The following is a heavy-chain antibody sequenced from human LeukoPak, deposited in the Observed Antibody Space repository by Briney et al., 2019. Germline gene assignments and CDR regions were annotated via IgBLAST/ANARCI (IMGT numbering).Heavy chain of an antibody. Sequence: PGRSLRLSCAASGFTFSSYGMHWVRQAPGKGLEWVAVIWYDGSNKYYADSVKGRFTISRDNSKNTLYLQMNSLRAEDTAVYYCAKDRSYDSSGYPDYWGQGTLVTVSS. D-gene: IGHD3-22*01. J-gene: IGHJ4*02. V-gene: IGHV3-33*06. CDR2: IWYDGSNK. CDR1: GFTFSSYG. CDR3: AKDRSYDSSGYPDY.